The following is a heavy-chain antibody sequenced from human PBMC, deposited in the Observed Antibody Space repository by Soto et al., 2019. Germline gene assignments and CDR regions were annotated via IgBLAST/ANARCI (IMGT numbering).Heavy chain of an antibody. Sequence: QVQLVESGGGVVQPGRSLRLSCAASGFTFSSYGMHWVRQAPGKGLEWVAVIWYDGSNKYYADSVKGRFTISRDNSKNTLYLQMNSLRAEDTAVYYSARDSYDFWSGLNWFDPWGQGTLVTVSS. CDR3: ARDSYDFWSGLNWFDP. CDR2: IWYDGSNK. D-gene: IGHD3-3*01. J-gene: IGHJ5*02. CDR1: GFTFSSYG. V-gene: IGHV3-33*01.